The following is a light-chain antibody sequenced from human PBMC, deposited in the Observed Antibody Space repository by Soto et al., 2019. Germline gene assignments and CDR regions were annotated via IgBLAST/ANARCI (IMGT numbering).Light chain of an antibody. V-gene: IGLV2-14*01. CDR3: SSYTSSSTWV. CDR1: SSDVGGYNY. Sequence: QSVLTQPASVSGSPGQSITISCTGTSSDVGGYNYVSWYQQHPGKAPKLMIYEVSNRPSGVSNRFSGSKSGNTASLTISGHPAEDEDDYYCSSYTSSSTWVFGGGTKLTVL. J-gene: IGLJ3*02. CDR2: EVS.